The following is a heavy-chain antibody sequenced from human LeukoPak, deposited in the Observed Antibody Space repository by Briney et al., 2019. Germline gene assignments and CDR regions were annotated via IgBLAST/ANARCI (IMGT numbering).Heavy chain of an antibody. CDR2: IYYSGST. V-gene: IGHV4-59*01. D-gene: IGHD2-2*01. CDR1: GGSISSYY. J-gene: IGHJ4*02. Sequence: SETLSLTCTVSGGSISSYYWSWIRQPPGKGLEWIGYIYYSGSTNYNPSLKSRVTISVDTSKNQFSLKLSSVTAADTAVYYCARSEYQLLSRIFDYWGQGTLVTVSS. CDR3: ARSEYQLLSRIFDY.